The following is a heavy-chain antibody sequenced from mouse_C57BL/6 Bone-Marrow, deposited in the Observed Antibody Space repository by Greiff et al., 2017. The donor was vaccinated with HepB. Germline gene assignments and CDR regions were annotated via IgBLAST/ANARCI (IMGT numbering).Heavy chain of an antibody. Sequence: QVQLQHPGAELVRPGSSVKLSCKASGYTFTSYWMDWVKQRPGQGLEWIGNIYPSDSETHYNQKFKDKATLTVDKSSSTAYMQLSSLTSEDSAVYYCARSNYLAWFAYWGQGTLVTVSA. CDR2: IYPSDSET. J-gene: IGHJ3*01. CDR1: GYTFTSYW. V-gene: IGHV1-61*01. D-gene: IGHD1-1*01. CDR3: ARSNYLAWFAY.